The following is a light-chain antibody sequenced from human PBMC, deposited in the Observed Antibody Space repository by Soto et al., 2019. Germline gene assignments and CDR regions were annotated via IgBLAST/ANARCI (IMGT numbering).Light chain of an antibody. V-gene: IGLV2-14*01. J-gene: IGLJ1*01. CDR3: NSYGSTSTRYV. CDR1: SSDVGGYNY. CDR2: EVS. Sequence: QSALTQPASVSGSPGQSITISCTGTSSDVGGYNYVSWYQQHPGKAPKLMIYEVSNRPSGVSNRFSGSKSGNTASLTISGRQAKDEADYFCNSYGSTSTRYVFGTGTKVTVL.